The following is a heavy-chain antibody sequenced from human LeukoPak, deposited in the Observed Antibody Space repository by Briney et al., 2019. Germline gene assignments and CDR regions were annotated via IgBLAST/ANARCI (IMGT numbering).Heavy chain of an antibody. V-gene: IGHV1-3*01. CDR1: GYTFTSYA. D-gene: IGHD3-10*01. J-gene: IGHJ6*02. Sequence: ASVKVSCKASGYTFTSYAMHWVRQAPGQRLEWMGWINAGNGNTKYSQKFQGRVTITRDTSASTAYMELSSLRSEDTAVYYCARSDEISGGWRPYYYYGMDVWGQGTTVTVSS. CDR2: INAGNGNT. CDR3: ARSDEISGGWRPYYYYGMDV.